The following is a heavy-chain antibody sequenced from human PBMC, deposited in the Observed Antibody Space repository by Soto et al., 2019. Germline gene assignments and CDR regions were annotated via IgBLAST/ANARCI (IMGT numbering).Heavy chain of an antibody. J-gene: IGHJ6*02. D-gene: IGHD6-13*01. CDR3: ARNREQQRPKHYYYYGMDG. CDR2: ISPYNGHT. CDR1: GYTFNNYG. V-gene: IGHV1-18*01. Sequence: ASVKVSCKASGYTFNNYGITWVRQAPGQGLEWMGWISPYNGHTNYAQKLQGRVTMTTDTSTSTAYMELRSLRSDDTAVYYCARNREQQRPKHYYYYGMDGRGQGTTVTVSS.